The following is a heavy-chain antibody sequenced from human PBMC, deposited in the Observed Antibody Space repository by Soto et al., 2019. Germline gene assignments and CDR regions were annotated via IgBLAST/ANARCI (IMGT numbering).Heavy chain of an antibody. CDR1: GGSISSGDYY. J-gene: IGHJ5*02. Sequence: QVQLQESGPGLVKPSQTLSLTCTVSGGSISSGDYYWSWIRQPPGKGLEWIGYIYHSGSTYYNPSLESGVTISVDTSKNQFSLKLSSVTAADTAVYYCASERPDGARLDPWGQGTLVTVSS. D-gene: IGHD6-6*01. CDR2: IYHSGST. V-gene: IGHV4-30-4*01. CDR3: ASERPDGARLDP.